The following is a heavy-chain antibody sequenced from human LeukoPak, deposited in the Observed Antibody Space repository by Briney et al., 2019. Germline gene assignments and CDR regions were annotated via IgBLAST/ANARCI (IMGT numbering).Heavy chain of an antibody. D-gene: IGHD3-16*01. CDR2: ISSSSSYI. J-gene: IGHJ6*03. CDR3: AREKLGSYYYYYMDV. V-gene: IGHV3-21*01. Sequence: MPGGSLRLSCAASGFTFSSYSMNWVRQAPGKGLEWVSSISSSSSYIYYADSVKGRFTISRDNAKNSLYLQMNSLRAEDTAVYYCAREKLGSYYYYYMDVWGKGTTVTISS. CDR1: GFTFSSYS.